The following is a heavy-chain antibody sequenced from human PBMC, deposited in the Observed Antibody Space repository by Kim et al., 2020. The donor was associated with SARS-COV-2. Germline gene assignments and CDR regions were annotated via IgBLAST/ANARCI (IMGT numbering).Heavy chain of an antibody. CDR3: ARGGSSGYPTYYFDY. CDR2: IYPGDSDT. CDR1: GYSFTSYW. D-gene: IGHD3-22*01. V-gene: IGHV5-51*01. Sequence: GESLKISCKGSGYSFTSYWIGWVRQMPGKGLEWMGIIYPGDSDTRYSPSFQGQVTISADKSISTAYLQWSSLKASDTAMYYCARGGSSGYPTYYFDYWGQGTLVTVSS. J-gene: IGHJ4*02.